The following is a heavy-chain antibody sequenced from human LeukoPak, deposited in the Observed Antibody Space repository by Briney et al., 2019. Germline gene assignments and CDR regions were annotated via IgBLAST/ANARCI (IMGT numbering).Heavy chain of an antibody. J-gene: IGHJ4*02. CDR3: ARSWSSGWFFDY. V-gene: IGHV4-61*01. CDR2: IYYSGST. CDR1: GGSLSSGSFY. D-gene: IGHD6-19*01. Sequence: SETLSLTCTVSGGSLSSGSFYWSWIRQPPGKGLEWIGYIYYSGSTNYNPPLKSRVTISVDTSKNQFSLKLSSVTVADAAVYFCARSWSSGWFFDYWGQGTLVTVSS.